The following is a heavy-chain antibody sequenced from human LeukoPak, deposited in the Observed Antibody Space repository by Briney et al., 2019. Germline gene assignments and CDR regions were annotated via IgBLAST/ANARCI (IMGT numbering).Heavy chain of an antibody. CDR2: INHSGYT. J-gene: IGHJ4*02. CDR3: TRMTAGHDY. Sequence: SETLSLTCAVSGVSFDDYYWSWVRQTPGKGLEWIGEINHSGYTNDSPSLKSRVTLSIDTSRKQFSLNLRSVTVADTGIYYCTRMTAGHDYWGQGTLVTVPS. CDR1: GVSFDDYY. D-gene: IGHD2-21*02. V-gene: IGHV4-34*01.